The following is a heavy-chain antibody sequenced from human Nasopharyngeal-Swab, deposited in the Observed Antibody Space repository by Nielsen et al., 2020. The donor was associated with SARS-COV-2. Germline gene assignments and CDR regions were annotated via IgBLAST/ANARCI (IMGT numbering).Heavy chain of an antibody. CDR3: AREVGGDGYHEY. V-gene: IGHV4-39*07. D-gene: IGHD5-24*01. CDR2: IYYTGTT. J-gene: IGHJ4*02. Sequence: SETLSLTCAVSGDSISGSNSYWGWIRHPPGKGLEWIGSIYYTGTTYYNPSLRSRVTVSVDTSQNQFSLKLTSVTAADTAVYYCAREVGGDGYHEYWGQGSLVTVSS. CDR1: GDSISGSNSY.